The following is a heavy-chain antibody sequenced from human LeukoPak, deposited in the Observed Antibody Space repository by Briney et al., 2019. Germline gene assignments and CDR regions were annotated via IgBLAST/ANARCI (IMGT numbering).Heavy chain of an antibody. J-gene: IGHJ4*02. CDR1: GYTFTDYY. V-gene: IGHV1-2*02. Sequence: ASVKVSCKASGYTFTDYYMHWVRQAPGQGLEWLGWINPNSGGTSYAQKFQGRVTMTRDTSISTAYMEVSRLRSDDTAVYYCATMGATNFDHWGQGTLVNVSS. D-gene: IGHD1-26*01. CDR2: INPNSGGT. CDR3: ATMGATNFDH.